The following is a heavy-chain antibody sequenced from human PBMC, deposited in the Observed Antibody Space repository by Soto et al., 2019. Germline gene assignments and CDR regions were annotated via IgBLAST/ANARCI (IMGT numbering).Heavy chain of an antibody. CDR1: GFTFDDYA. V-gene: IGHV3-9*01. D-gene: IGHD6-19*01. CDR2: ISWKSGSI. J-gene: IGHJ4*02. CDR3: AKSSSSWYSSGTFDY. Sequence: GGSLRLSCAASGFTFDDYAMHWVRQAPGKGLEWVSGISWKSGSIGYADSVKGRFTISRDNAKNSLYLQMNSLRAEDTALYYCAKSSSSWYSSGTFDYWGQGTLVTVSS.